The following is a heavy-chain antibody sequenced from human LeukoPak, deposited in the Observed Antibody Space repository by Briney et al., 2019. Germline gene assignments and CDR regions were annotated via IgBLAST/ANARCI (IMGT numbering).Heavy chain of an antibody. D-gene: IGHD3-10*01. V-gene: IGHV1-69*13. CDR3: ARDLGDSFDY. CDR2: IIPIFGTA. CDR1: GGTFSNYA. J-gene: IGHJ4*02. Sequence: GASVKVSCKASGGTFSNYAISWVRQAPGQGLEWMGGIIPIFGTASYAQKFQGRVTITAGESTSTAYMELSSLRSEDTAVYYCARDLGDSFDYWGQGTLVTVSS.